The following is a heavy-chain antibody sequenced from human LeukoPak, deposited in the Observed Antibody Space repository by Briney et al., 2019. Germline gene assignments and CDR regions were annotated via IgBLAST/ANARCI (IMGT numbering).Heavy chain of an antibody. CDR3: ARGWGYYYDSSGYYYFDY. J-gene: IGHJ4*02. CDR2: ISSSSSTI. Sequence: PGGSLRLSCAASGFTFSSYSMNWVRQAPGKGLEWVSYISSSSSTIYYADSVKGRFTISRDNAKNSLYLQMNSLRDEDTAVYYCARGWGYYYDSSGYYYFDYWGQGTLVTVSS. CDR1: GFTFSSYS. D-gene: IGHD3-22*01. V-gene: IGHV3-48*02.